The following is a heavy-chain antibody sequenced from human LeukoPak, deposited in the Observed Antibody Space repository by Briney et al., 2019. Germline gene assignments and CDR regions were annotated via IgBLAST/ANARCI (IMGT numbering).Heavy chain of an antibody. CDR2: IINSGVT. CDR1: GASISDYH. D-gene: IGHD1-26*01. CDR3: GTSEVGSSSYESYDY. V-gene: IGHV4-4*07. J-gene: IGHJ4*02. Sequence: SQTLSLTCTVSGASISDYHWRWIRQPAGKGLEWIGRIINSGVTNYNPSLNSRVTISVDRSKNQFSLRLTSVTAADTAVYYCGTSEVGSSSYESYDYWGQGTQVTVSA.